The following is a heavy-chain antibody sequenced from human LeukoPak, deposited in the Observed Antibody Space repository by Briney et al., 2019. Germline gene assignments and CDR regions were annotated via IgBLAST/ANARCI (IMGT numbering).Heavy chain of an antibody. CDR2: IYYSGST. Sequence: PSETLSLTCTVSGRSISSSSYYWGWTRQPPGKGLEWIGSIYYSGSTYYNPSLKSRVTISVDTSRNQFSLKLSSVTAADTAVYYCARPRSSGYYSGAFDIWGQGTMVTVSS. J-gene: IGHJ3*02. CDR1: GRSISSSSYY. D-gene: IGHD3-22*01. V-gene: IGHV4-39*01. CDR3: ARPRSSGYYSGAFDI.